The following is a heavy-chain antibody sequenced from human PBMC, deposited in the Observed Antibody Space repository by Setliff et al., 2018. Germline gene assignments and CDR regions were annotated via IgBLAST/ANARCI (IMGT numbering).Heavy chain of an antibody. CDR2: INPDGSEK. CDR1: GFTYNNCW. J-gene: IGHJ6*02. V-gene: IGHV3-7*01. D-gene: IGHD3-10*01. CDR3: ARDGVFYAMDF. Sequence: PGGSLRLSCGASGFTYNNCWVSWVRQAPGKGLEWLASINPDGSEKYYVDSVKGRFTISRDNAKNSLYLQMNSLRAEDSAVYYCARDGVFYAMDFWGQGTTVTVSS.